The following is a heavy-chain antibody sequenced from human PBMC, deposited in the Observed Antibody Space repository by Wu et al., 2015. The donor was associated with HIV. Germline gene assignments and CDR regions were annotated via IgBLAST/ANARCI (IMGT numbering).Heavy chain of an antibody. CDR2: MNPNTGST. CDR1: GYTFTSYD. J-gene: IGHJ5*02. D-gene: IGHD3-16*02. CDR3: ARGYYVWGSYRYTQMLNP. Sequence: QVQLVQSGAEVKKPGASVKVSCKASGYTFTSYDINWVRQATGQGLEWMGWMNPNTGSTGFAQRFQGRVIMTRNTSIGTAYMELSSLSSEDTAVYYCARGYYVWGSYRYTQMLNPWGQGTLVTVSS. V-gene: IGHV1-8*01.